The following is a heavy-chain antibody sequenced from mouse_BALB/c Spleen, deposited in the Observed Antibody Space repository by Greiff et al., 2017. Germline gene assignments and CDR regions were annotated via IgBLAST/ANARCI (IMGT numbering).Heavy chain of an antibody. CDR2: IRSKSNNYAT. Sequence: EVQLVESGGGLVQPKGSLKLSCAASGFTFNTYAMNWVRQAPGKGLEWVARIRSKSNNYATYYADSVKDRFTISRDDSQSMLYLQMNNLKTEDTAMYYCVRGELGHYFDYWGQGTTLTVSS. D-gene: IGHD4-1*01. CDR3: VRGELGHYFDY. V-gene: IGHV10-1*02. J-gene: IGHJ2*01. CDR1: GFTFNTYA.